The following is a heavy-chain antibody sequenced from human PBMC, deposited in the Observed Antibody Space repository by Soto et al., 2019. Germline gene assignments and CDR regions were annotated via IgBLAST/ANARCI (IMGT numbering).Heavy chain of an antibody. Sequence: QVQLVQSGAEVKKPGSSVKVSCQASGGTFSNYVINWVRQAPGQGLEWMGGIIPIFGTANYAQKFQGRVTISADESTSTAYMELSSLGSDDTAIYFCACTHQLVDPFDPWGQGTLVTVSS. CDR3: ACTHQLVDPFDP. CDR1: GGTFSNYV. CDR2: IIPIFGTA. V-gene: IGHV1-69*12. D-gene: IGHD6-6*01. J-gene: IGHJ5*02.